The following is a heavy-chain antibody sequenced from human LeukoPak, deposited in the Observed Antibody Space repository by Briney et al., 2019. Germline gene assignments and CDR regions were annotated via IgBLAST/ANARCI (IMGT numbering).Heavy chain of an antibody. V-gene: IGHV5-10-1*01. CDR2: IDPSDSYT. D-gene: IGHD1-1*01. Sequence: GESLLISCKGSGYIFTSNWISWVRQMPGKGLEWMGRIDPSDSYTNYSPSFQGHVTISADKSISTAYLQWSSLKASDTAMYYCARQPEGTWFDPWGQGTLVTVSS. CDR3: ARQPEGTWFDP. CDR1: GYIFTSNW. J-gene: IGHJ5*02.